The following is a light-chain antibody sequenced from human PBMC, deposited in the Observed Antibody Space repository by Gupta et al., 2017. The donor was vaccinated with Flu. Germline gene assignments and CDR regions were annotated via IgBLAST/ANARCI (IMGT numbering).Light chain of an antibody. J-gene: IGKJ1*01. V-gene: IGKV3-11*01. CDR2: HAS. CDR3: QQHSNGPST. CDR1: SVSSY. Sequence: SVSSYFFCCQQKPRQAPRLLMYHASFRGTGVPSRCCSGGAGTKVSPTISSLAPEDFAVYYCQQHSNGPSTFGQGTKVEIK.